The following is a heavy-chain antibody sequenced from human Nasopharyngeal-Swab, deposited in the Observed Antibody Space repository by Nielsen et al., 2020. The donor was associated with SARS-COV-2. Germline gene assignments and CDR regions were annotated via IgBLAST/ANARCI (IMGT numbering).Heavy chain of an antibody. Sequence: GSLRLSCATSGFTFTKAWMNWVRQAPGKGLDWVAVMSSDGSYRHYADSVKGRFTISRDNSKNTLYLQMNSLRDEDTAVYYCATEAGGFDYWGQGTLVTVSS. D-gene: IGHD1-14*01. CDR2: MSSDGSYR. CDR1: GFTFTKAW. V-gene: IGHV3-30*03. CDR3: ATEAGGFDY. J-gene: IGHJ4*02.